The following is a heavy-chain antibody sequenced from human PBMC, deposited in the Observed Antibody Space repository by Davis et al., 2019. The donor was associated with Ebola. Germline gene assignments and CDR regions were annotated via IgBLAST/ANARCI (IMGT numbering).Heavy chain of an antibody. V-gene: IGHV3-9*01. CDR2: ISWNSGSI. D-gene: IGHD1-14*01. CDR1: GFNFDDYA. CDR3: ARASGYYYYYGMDV. Sequence: PGGSLRLSCAASGFNFDDYAMHWVRQAPGKGLEWVSGISWNSGSIGYADSVKGRFTISRDNAKNSLYLQMNSLRAEDTAVYYCARASGYYYYYGMDVWGQGTTVTVSS. J-gene: IGHJ6*02.